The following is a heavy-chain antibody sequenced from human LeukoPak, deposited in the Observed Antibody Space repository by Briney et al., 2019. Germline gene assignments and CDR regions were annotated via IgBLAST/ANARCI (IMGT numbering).Heavy chain of an antibody. Sequence: PSVTLSLTCAVYGGSLSGYYWSWIRQPPGKALEWLGEINHSGSTNCNPSLKSRVTISVDTSKNQFSLKMSSVTAADTGVYYCARYDFWSGYSSNWGQGTLVTVSS. J-gene: IGHJ4*02. CDR2: INHSGST. CDR3: ARYDFWSGYSSN. V-gene: IGHV4-34*01. D-gene: IGHD3-3*01. CDR1: GGSLSGYY.